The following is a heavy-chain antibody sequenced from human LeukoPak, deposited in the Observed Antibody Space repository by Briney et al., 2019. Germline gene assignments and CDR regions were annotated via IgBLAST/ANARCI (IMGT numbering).Heavy chain of an antibody. V-gene: IGHV3-9*01. J-gene: IGHJ4*02. CDR2: ISWNSGSI. D-gene: IGHD2-2*01. CDR3: AKDISSTCSSTSCLNY. CDR1: GFTFDDYA. Sequence: PGGSLRLSCAASGFTFDDYAMHWVRQAPGKGLEWVSGISWNSGSIGYADSVKGRFTISRDNAKNSLYLQMNRLRAEDTALYYCAKDISSTCSSTSCLNYWGQGTLVTVSS.